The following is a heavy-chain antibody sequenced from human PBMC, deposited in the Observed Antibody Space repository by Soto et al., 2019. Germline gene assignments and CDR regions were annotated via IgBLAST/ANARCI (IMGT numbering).Heavy chain of an antibody. Sequence: VQLVESGGGLVQPGRSLRLSCTASGFTFGDYAMSWFRQAPGKGLEWVGFIRSKAYGGTTEYAASVKGRFTISRDDSKSIAYLQMNSLKTEDTAVYYCTRPPTYYDFWSGYWPFDYWGQGTLVTVSS. CDR1: GFTFGDYA. V-gene: IGHV3-49*03. J-gene: IGHJ4*02. CDR3: TRPPTYYDFWSGYWPFDY. D-gene: IGHD3-3*01. CDR2: IRSKAYGGTT.